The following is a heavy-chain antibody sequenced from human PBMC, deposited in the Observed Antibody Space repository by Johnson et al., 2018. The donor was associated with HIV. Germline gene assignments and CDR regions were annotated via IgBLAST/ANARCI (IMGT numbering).Heavy chain of an antibody. J-gene: IGHJ3*02. CDR3: AKRATVVSGSPSDAFDI. CDR2: ISGSGVST. CDR1: EFTFSSYT. Sequence: MQLVESGGGLVQPGGSLRLSCAASEFTFSSYTMIWVRQAPGKGLEWVSGISGSGVSTYYADFVKGRFTISRDNSKNTLYLQMNSLRPEDTAVYFCAKRATVVSGSPSDAFDIWGQGTMVTVSS. D-gene: IGHD4-23*01. V-gene: IGHV3-23*04.